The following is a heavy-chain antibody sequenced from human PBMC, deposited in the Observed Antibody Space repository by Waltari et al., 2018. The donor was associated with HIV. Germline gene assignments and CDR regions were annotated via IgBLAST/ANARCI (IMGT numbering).Heavy chain of an antibody. CDR2: INPNSGGS. CDR3: AREGVRMTTMIYYYYGMDV. V-gene: IGHV1-2*06. D-gene: IGHD4-4*01. CDR1: GYTFTGYY. Sequence: QVQLVQSGAEVKKPGASVKVSCKASGYTFTGYYMHWVQQAPGQGLEWMGRINPNSGGSNYAQQFQGRVTMTRDTSISTAYMELSRLRSDDTAVYYCAREGVRMTTMIYYYYGMDVWGQGTTVTVSS. J-gene: IGHJ6*02.